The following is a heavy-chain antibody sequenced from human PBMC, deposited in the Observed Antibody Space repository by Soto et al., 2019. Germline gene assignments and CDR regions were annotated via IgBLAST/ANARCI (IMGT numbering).Heavy chain of an antibody. V-gene: IGHV3-23*01. D-gene: IGHD2-21*02. CDR2: ISGSGGST. CDR3: AKQVYCGGDCYSGYFDS. J-gene: IGHJ4*02. CDR1: GFTFSSYA. Sequence: PGGSLILSCAASGFTFSSYAMYWVRQASGKGLEWVSAISGSGGSTYYADSVKGRFTISRDNSKNTLYLQMNGLRAEDTAVYYCAKQVYCGGDCYSGYFDSWGQGTLVTVSS.